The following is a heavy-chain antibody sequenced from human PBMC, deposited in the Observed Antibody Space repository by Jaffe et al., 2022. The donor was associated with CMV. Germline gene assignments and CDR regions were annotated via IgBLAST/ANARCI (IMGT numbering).Heavy chain of an antibody. CDR2: INTATGNT. CDR1: GYSFTNYA. Sequence: QVQLVQSGAEVKKPGASVQVSCKASGYSFTNYAIHWVRQAPGQGLEWMGWINTATGNTEDSQNLQGRITFTRDPSANTAFMHLRSLTSEDTAVYYCVRSYYSGAWDWGQGTLVTVSS. D-gene: IGHD6-19*01. CDR3: VRSYYSGAWD. J-gene: IGHJ4*02. V-gene: IGHV1-3*04.